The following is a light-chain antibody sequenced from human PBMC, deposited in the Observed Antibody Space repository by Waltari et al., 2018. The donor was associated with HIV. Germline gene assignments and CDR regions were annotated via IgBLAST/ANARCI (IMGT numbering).Light chain of an antibody. CDR2: AVS. Sequence: EIVLTQSPGTLSLSPWETATLSCRASQTINNNYFAWYQQSSGQAPRLLIYAVSSRATGIPDRFRASWSGTDFTLTISRLEPEDFAVYYCQHYGGSPLYTFGQGTKLEIK. CDR3: QHYGGSPLYT. V-gene: IGKV3-20*01. J-gene: IGKJ2*01. CDR1: QTINNNY.